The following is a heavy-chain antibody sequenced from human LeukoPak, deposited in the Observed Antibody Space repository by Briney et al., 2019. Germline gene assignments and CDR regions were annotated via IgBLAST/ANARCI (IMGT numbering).Heavy chain of an antibody. V-gene: IGHV3-48*01. CDR1: GFTFSSYS. Sequence: GGSLRLSCAASGFTFSSYSMNWVRQAPGKGLEWVSYISSSSSTIYYADSVKGRFTISRDNAKDSLYLQMNSLRAEGTAVYYCAKDRGSRNEILTGRPRASTDFDYWGQGTLVTVSS. CDR3: AKDRGSRNEILTGRPRASTDFDY. J-gene: IGHJ4*02. D-gene: IGHD3-9*01. CDR2: ISSSSSTI.